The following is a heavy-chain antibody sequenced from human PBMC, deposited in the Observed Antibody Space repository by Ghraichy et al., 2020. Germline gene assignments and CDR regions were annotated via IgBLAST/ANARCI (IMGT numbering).Heavy chain of an antibody. CDR2: IQQDGSEK. CDR3: ATRSSASSWGYAFDI. V-gene: IGHV3-7*01. D-gene: IGHD2-2*01. Sequence: LSLTCAASGFTFSNYWMSWVRQAPGKGLEWVANIQQDGSEKYYVDSVKGRFTISRDNAKNSLYLQMNSLRAEDTAVYYCATRSSASSWGYAFDIWGQGTMVTVSS. CDR1: GFTFSNYW. J-gene: IGHJ3*02.